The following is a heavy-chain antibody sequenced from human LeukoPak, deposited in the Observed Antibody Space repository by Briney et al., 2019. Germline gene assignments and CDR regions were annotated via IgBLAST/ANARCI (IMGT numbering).Heavy chain of an antibody. CDR1: GFTFSSYE. V-gene: IGHV3-69-1*02. J-gene: IGHJ6*04. CDR3: AELGITMIGGV. D-gene: IGHD3-10*02. CDR2: ISSSSYI. Sequence: GGSLRLSCAASGFTFSSYEMNWVRQAPGKGLEWVSSISSSSYIYYADSVKGRFTISRDNAKNSLYLQMNSLRAEDTAVYYCAELGITMIGGVWGKGTTVTISS.